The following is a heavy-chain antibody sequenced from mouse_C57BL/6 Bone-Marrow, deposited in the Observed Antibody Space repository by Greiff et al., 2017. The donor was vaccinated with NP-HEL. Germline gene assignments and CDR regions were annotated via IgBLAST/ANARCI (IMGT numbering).Heavy chain of an antibody. V-gene: IGHV5-16*01. J-gene: IGHJ2*01. CDR2: INYDGSST. CDR1: GFTFSDYY. CDR3: ARGGSSSFDY. D-gene: IGHD1-1*01. Sequence: EVKLVESEGGLVQPGSSMKLSCTASGFTFSDYYMAWVRQVPEKGLEWVANINYDGSSTYYLDSLKSRFIISRDNAKNILYLQMSSLKSEDTATYYCARGGSSSFDYWGQGTTLTVSS.